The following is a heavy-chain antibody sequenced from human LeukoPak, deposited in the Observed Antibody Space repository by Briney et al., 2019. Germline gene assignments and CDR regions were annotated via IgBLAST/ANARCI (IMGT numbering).Heavy chain of an antibody. V-gene: IGHV1-2*02. CDR2: INPNGGGT. CDR3: ASKGDGYCRGTICQGAFDF. D-gene: IGHD2-2*01. J-gene: IGHJ3*01. CDR1: GYSFTDYY. Sequence: ASVNVSCKAFGYSFTDYYMHWVRQAPGQGLEWMGWINPNGGGTKYAQKFQGRVTMTRDTSINTVYMELTSLRSDDTAVYFCASKGDGYCRGTICQGAFDFWGQGTMVTVSS.